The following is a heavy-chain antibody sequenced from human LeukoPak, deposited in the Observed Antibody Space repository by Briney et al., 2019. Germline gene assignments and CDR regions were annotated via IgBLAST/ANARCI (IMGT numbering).Heavy chain of an antibody. CDR2: VYYSGST. J-gene: IGHJ4*02. Sequence: PSETLSLTCTVSGASMSIYYWTWIRQVPGKGPEWIGNVYYSGSTRYNPSLMGRATISIDTSKNTFSLKVTSMTAADTAVYFCAKGGSYYDGDYWGQGTLVTVSS. D-gene: IGHD1-26*01. CDR3: AKGGSYYDGDY. CDR1: GASMSIYY. V-gene: IGHV4-59*03.